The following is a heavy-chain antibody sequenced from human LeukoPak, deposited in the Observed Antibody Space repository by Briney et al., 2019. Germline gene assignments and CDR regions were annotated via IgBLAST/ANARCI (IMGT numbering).Heavy chain of an antibody. Sequence: SVKVSFTASGGTFSIYAISWVRQAPGQGLEWMGRMIPILGIANYAQKFQGRVTITADKSTSTAYMELSSLRSEDTAVYYCARAWYYYHSSGPLDYWGQGTLVTVSS. J-gene: IGHJ4*02. V-gene: IGHV1-69*04. CDR1: GGTFSIYA. CDR3: ARAWYYYHSSGPLDY. D-gene: IGHD3-22*01. CDR2: MIPILGIA.